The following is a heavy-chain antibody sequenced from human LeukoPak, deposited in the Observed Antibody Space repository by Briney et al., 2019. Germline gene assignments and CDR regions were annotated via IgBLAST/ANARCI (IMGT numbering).Heavy chain of an antibody. J-gene: IGHJ5*02. V-gene: IGHV4-34*01. CDR1: GGSFSGYY. CDR3: ASLVVVVAATGWFDP. CDR2: ISHSGST. Sequence: PSETLSLTCAVYGGSFSGYYWSWIRQPPGKGLEWIGEISHSGSTNYNPSLKSRVTISVDTSKNQFSLKLSSVTAADTAVYYCASLVVVVAATGWFDPWGQGTLVTVSS. D-gene: IGHD2-15*01.